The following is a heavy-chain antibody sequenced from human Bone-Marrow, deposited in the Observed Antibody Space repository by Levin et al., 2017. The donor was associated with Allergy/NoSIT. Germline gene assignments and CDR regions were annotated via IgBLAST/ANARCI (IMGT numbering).Heavy chain of an antibody. D-gene: IGHD3-22*01. Sequence: SETLSLTCAVSGGSISSGGYSWSWIRQPPGKGLEWIGYIYHSGSTYYNPSLKSRVTISVDRSKNQFSLKLSSVTAADTAVYYCARGYYDSSGYYYGLGTNWFDPWGQGTLVTVSS. CDR2: IYHSGST. J-gene: IGHJ5*02. CDR1: GGSISSGGYS. V-gene: IGHV4-30-2*01. CDR3: ARGYYDSSGYYYGLGTNWFDP.